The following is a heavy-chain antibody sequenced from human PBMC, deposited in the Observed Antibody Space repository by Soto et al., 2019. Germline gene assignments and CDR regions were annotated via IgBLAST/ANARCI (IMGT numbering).Heavy chain of an antibody. CDR1: GFTFSSYS. CDR3: ARASYYYDGSGYHGY. CDR2: ISSSSSYI. J-gene: IGHJ4*02. Sequence: PGGSLRLSCAASGFTFSSYSMNWVRQAPGKGLGWVSSISSSSSYIYYADSVKGRFTISRDNAKNSLYLQMNSLRAEDTAVYYCARASYYYDGSGYHGYWGQGTLVTVSS. D-gene: IGHD3-22*01. V-gene: IGHV3-21*01.